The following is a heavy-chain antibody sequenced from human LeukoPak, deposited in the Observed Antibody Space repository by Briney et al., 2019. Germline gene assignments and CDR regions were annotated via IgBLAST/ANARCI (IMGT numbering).Heavy chain of an antibody. CDR3: ARGREYYDILTGYYGGYYYYGMDV. V-gene: IGHV4-59*01. Sequence: SETLSLTCTVSGGSISSSYWSWIRQPPGKGLEWIGYIYYTGSTTYNPSLKSRVTISVDTSKNQFSLKLRSVTAADTAVYYCARGREYYDILTGYYGGYYYYGMDVWGQGTTVTVSS. J-gene: IGHJ6*02. CDR1: GGSISSSY. CDR2: IYYTGST. D-gene: IGHD3-9*01.